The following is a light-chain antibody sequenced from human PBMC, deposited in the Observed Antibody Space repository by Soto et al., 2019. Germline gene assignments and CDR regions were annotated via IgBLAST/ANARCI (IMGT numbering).Light chain of an antibody. V-gene: IGKV1-6*01. CDR3: LQDYDYPRT. Sequence: AIQMTQSPSSLSASVGDRVTITCRARQGIRDDVGWYQQRPGEAPRLLIYGTSNLQSGVPSRFSGSGSGTDFTLTISSLQPEDFATYYCLQDYDYPRTFCQGTKVEIK. CDR2: GTS. J-gene: IGKJ1*01. CDR1: QGIRDD.